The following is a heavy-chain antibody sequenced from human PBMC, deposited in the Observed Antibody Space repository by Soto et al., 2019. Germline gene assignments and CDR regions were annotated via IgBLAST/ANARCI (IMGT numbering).Heavy chain of an antibody. CDR1: GYSFTDYH. J-gene: IGHJ6*02. CDR2: INPKSGGT. V-gene: IGHV1-2*04. Sequence: ASVKVSCKASGYSFTDYHIQLLLQAPVQVLEWLGRINPKSGGTSTAQKFQGWVTMTTDTSISTASMELTRLTSDDTAIYYCARGDSTDCSNGVCSFFYNHDMDVWGQGTTVTVSS. CDR3: ARGDSTDCSNGVCSFFYNHDMDV. D-gene: IGHD2-8*01.